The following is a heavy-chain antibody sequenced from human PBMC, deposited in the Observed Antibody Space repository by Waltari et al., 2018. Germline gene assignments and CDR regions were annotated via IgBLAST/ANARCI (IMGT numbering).Heavy chain of an antibody. CDR1: GFTFTDHY. J-gene: IGHJ4*02. CDR3: ARDTATALDS. V-gene: IGHV3-72*01. CDR2: TKNKANSHIT. Sequence: EVQLVESGGGLVQPGGSLRLSCVASGFTFTDHYMDWVRQAPGQGLEWISRTKNKANSHITDYAASVKGRFIAPRDDSKNSLYLQMNNLKTEDTAVYYCARDTATALDSWTQGTLVTVSA. D-gene: IGHD1-1*01.